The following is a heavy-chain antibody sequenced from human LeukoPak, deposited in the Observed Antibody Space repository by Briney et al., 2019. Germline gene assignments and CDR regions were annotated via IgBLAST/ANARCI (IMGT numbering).Heavy chain of an antibody. CDR1: SGSISSSSYY. CDR3: ARPANYYDNHFDY. Sequence: SETLSLSCTVSSGSISSSSYYWGWIRQPPGKGLEWIGSIYYSGSTYYNPSLKSRVTISVDTSKNQFSLKLSSVTAADTAVYYCARPANYYDNHFDYWGQGTLVTVSS. CDR2: IYYSGST. D-gene: IGHD3-22*01. V-gene: IGHV4-39*01. J-gene: IGHJ4*02.